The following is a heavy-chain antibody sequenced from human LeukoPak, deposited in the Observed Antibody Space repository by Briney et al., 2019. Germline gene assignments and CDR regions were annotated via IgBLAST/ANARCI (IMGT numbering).Heavy chain of an antibody. CDR1: GYSISSGYY. CDR2: IYHSGTT. CDR3: ARDQPYMDV. J-gene: IGHJ6*03. V-gene: IGHV4-38-2*02. Sequence: PSETLSLTCTFSGYSISSGYYWVWIRQPPGKGLEWIGCIYHSGTTYYNPSLKSRITISVDTSKNQFSLKLSSVTAADTAMYYCARDQPYMDVWGKGTTVTVSS.